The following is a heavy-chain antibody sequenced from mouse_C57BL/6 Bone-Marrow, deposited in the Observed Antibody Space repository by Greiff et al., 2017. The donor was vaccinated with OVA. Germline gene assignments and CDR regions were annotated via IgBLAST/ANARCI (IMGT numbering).Heavy chain of an antibody. CDR3: ARGIYYDYDGEFAY. J-gene: IGHJ3*01. D-gene: IGHD2-4*01. V-gene: IGHV5-4*03. Sequence: EVKLQESGGGLVKPGGSLKLSCAASGFTFSSYAMSWVRQTPEKRLEWVATISDGGSYTYYPDNVKGRFTISRDNAKNNLYLQMSHLKSEDTAMYYCARGIYYDYDGEFAYWGQGTLVTVSA. CDR1: GFTFSSYA. CDR2: ISDGGSYT.